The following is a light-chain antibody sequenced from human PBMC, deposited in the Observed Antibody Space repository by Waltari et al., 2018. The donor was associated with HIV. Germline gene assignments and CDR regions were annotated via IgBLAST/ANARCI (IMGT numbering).Light chain of an antibody. CDR2: STN. CDR3: VLYMGSGLWV. J-gene: IGLJ3*02. V-gene: IGLV8-61*01. Sequence: QTVVTQEPSFPVSPGGTVTLTCGLSSGSVPTRYYPTWYQQTPGQAPRTLIHSTNTRSSGVPDRFSGSIVGNKAALTITGAQADDESDYYCVLYMGSGLWVFGGGTKLTVL. CDR1: SGSVPTRYY.